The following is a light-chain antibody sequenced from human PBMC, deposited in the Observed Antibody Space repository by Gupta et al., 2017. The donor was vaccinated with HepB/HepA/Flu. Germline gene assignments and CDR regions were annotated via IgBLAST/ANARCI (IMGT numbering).Light chain of an antibody. CDR1: HNISGW. CDR2: MAS. V-gene: IGKV1-5*03. Sequence: QMLQSPSTLSASVGASVIITCRASHNISGWLAWYQQKPAKAPKPLIYMASSRARGVPSRFGGGGSGQEFTLTISSLQADDFASYYCQRNNSYCSFGQGTKLDIK. CDR3: QRNNSYCS. J-gene: IGKJ2*04.